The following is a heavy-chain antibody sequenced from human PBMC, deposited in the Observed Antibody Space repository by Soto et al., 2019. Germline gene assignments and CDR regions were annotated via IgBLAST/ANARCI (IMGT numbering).Heavy chain of an antibody. D-gene: IGHD2-2*01. J-gene: IGHJ4*02. V-gene: IGHV3-15*02. Sequence: EVPLVESGGALVKPGASLTLSCGASGFTFNSAWMTWVRQAPGKGLEWVGRIKSWADGGRVDTDATWKGRFTISIDESKNTFFLQMNSLKSEDTPVYYCTTWPREKSCTSVSCYGDGAYWGQGTLVTVSS. CDR3: TTWPREKSCTSVSCYGDGAY. CDR2: IKSWADGGRV. CDR1: GFTFNSAW.